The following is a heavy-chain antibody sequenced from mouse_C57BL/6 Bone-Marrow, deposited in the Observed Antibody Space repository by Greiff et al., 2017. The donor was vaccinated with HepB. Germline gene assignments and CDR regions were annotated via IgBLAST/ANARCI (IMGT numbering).Heavy chain of an antibody. Sequence: EVQLQQSGPELVKPGASVKISCKASGYTFTDYYMNWVKQSHGKSLEWIGDINPNNGGTSYNQKFKGKATLTVDKSSSTAYMELRSLTSEDSAVYYCARTGVTTGDYWGQGTTLTVSS. V-gene: IGHV1-26*01. D-gene: IGHD1-1*01. CDR1: GYTFTDYY. CDR3: ARTGVTTGDY. CDR2: INPNNGGT. J-gene: IGHJ2*01.